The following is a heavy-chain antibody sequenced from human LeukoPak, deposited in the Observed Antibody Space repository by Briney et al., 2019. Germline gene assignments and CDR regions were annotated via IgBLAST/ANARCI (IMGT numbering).Heavy chain of an antibody. CDR2: IYTSGST. CDR1: GGSISSGSYY. CDR3: ARIVAVAGTSRVIAFDV. Sequence: SETLSLTCTVSGGSISSGSYYWSWIRQPAGKGLEWIGRIYTSGSTNYNPSLKSRVTMSVDTSKNQFSLKLSSVTAADTAVYYCARIVAVAGTSRVIAFDVWGQGTMVTVSS. D-gene: IGHD6-19*01. V-gene: IGHV4-61*02. J-gene: IGHJ3*01.